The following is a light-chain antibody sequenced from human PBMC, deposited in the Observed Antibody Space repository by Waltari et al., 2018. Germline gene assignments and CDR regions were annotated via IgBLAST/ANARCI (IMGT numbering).Light chain of an antibody. CDR2: GAS. CDR1: QNVYTN. CDR3: QQYMNWPRT. V-gene: IGKV3-15*01. J-gene: IGKJ1*01. Sequence: EIVMTQSPATLSVSPGERATLSYRASQNVYTNLAWYQQKPGQAPRLLIYGASTRATDIPARFSGSGSGTEFTLTISSLESEDFAIFYCQQYMNWPRTFGQGTKVEIK.